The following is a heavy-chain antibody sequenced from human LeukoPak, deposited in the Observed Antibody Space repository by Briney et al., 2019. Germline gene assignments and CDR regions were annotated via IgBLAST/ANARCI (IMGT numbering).Heavy chain of an antibody. CDR3: ATPLIGQGVSLGY. CDR2: ITTYSGNT. V-gene: IGHV1-18*03. J-gene: IGHJ4*02. Sequence: ASVKLSFKASGYTFTTYAISWVRHPPGQGLEWMGWITTYSGNTYYAQKLQGRVTMTTDTSTSTAYMELRSLRSDNMAVYYCATPLIGQGVSLGYWGQGTLVTVSP. D-gene: IGHD3-16*01. CDR1: GYTFTTYA.